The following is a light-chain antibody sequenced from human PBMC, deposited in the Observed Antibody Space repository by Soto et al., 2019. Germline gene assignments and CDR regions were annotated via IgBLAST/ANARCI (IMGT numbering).Light chain of an antibody. V-gene: IGKV1-5*01. J-gene: IGKJ1*01. CDR3: QQYNSYSRT. CDR1: QTISTW. CDR2: AAS. Sequence: DIQLTQSPPTLSASVGDRVTITCRASQTISTWMAWYQQKPGKAPKLLIYAASRLESGVPSRFSGSGSGTEFTLTISSLQPDDFATYYCQQYNSYSRTFGQGTKVDIK.